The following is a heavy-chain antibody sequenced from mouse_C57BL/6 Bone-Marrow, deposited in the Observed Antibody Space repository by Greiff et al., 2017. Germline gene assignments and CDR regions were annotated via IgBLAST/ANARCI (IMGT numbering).Heavy chain of an antibody. J-gene: IGHJ2*01. CDR1: GYSFTDYY. CDR3: ARQGLGRHYFDY. V-gene: IGHV1-39*01. Sequence: EVQLQQSGPELVKPGASVKISCKASGYSFTDYYMHWVKQSNGKSLEWIGVINPNNGTTSYNQKFKGKATLTVDPSSSTAYMQRSSLTSEDSADYYGARQGLGRHYFDYWGQGTTLTVAS. D-gene: IGHD4-1*01. CDR2: INPNNGTT.